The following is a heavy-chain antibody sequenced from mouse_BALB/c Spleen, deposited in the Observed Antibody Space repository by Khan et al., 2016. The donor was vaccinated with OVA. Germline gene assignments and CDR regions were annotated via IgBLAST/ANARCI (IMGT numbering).Heavy chain of an antibody. CDR1: GYTFTDYY. CDR2: IYPGNGNT. V-gene: IGHV1-77*01. J-gene: IGHJ3*01. D-gene: IGHD2-14*01. CDR3: TRSGIGSFAF. Sequence: QVQLQQSGAELARPGASVKLSCKASGYTFTDYYINWVKQRPGQGLEWIGDIYPGNGNTYYNENFKGKATLTADKSSSTDFMHLSSLTSENSAVYVCTRSGIGSFAFWGQGTLVTVSA.